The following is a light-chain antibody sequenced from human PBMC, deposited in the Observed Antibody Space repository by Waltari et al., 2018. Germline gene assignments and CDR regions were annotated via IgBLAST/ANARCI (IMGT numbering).Light chain of an antibody. Sequence: QTVVTQVPPFSVSPGGPVALASSLCSGLLSITPHAPWYHQTPGQAPRTLVCKANARSAGGPDRFSGSIVGSTAALTITGAQADDESDYYCALYMGSGIWVFGGGTRLTVL. CDR3: ALYMGSGIWV. CDR1: SGLLSITPH. CDR2: KAN. V-gene: IGLV8-61*01. J-gene: IGLJ3*02.